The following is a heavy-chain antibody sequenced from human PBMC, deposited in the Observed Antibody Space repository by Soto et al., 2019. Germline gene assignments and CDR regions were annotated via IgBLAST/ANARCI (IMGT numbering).Heavy chain of an antibody. V-gene: IGHV3-33*01. D-gene: IGHD2-2*01. J-gene: IGHJ6*02. Sequence: GGSLRLSCAASGFTFSSYGMHWVRQAPGKGLEWVAVIWYDGSNKYYADSVKGRFTISRDNSKNTLYLQMNSLRAEDTAVYYCASYRVPAADYYYYGMDVWGQGTTVTVSS. CDR2: IWYDGSNK. CDR3: ASYRVPAADYYYYGMDV. CDR1: GFTFSSYG.